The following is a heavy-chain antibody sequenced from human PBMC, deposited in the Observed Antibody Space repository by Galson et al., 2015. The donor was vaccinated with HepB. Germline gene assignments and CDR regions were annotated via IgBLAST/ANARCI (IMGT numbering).Heavy chain of an antibody. CDR1: GYTFTRYA. D-gene: IGHD3-10*01. Sequence: SVKVSCKASGYTFTRYAMHWVRQAPGQRLEWMGWINAGNGNTKYSQKFQGRVTITRDTSASTAYMELSSLRSEDTAVYYCARGLWFGELPYPNWGQGTLVTVSS. V-gene: IGHV1-3*01. CDR3: ARGLWFGELPYPN. CDR2: INAGNGNT. J-gene: IGHJ4*02.